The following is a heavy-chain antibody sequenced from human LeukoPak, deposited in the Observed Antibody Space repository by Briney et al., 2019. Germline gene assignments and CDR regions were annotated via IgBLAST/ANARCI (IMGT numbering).Heavy chain of an antibody. CDR1: GGSISSYY. D-gene: IGHD3-22*01. V-gene: IGHV4-4*07. CDR2: IYTSGST. CDR3: ARDLRYYDSSGYSHDAFDI. Sequence: SETLSLTCTVSGGSISSYYWSWIRQPAGKGLEWIGRIYTSGSTNYNPSLKSRVTMSVDTSKNQFSLMLSSVTAADTAVYYCARDLRYYDSSGYSHDAFDIWGQGTMVTVSS. J-gene: IGHJ3*02.